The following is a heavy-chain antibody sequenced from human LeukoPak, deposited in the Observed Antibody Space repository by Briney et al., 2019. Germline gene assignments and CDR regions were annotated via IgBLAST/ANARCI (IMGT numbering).Heavy chain of an antibody. CDR1: GYTFTGYY. V-gene: IGHV1-69*13. J-gene: IGHJ6*03. CDR2: IIPTFGTA. Sequence: SMKVSCKASGYTFTGYYLHWVRQAPGQGLEWMGGIIPTFGTANYAQKFQGRVTITADESTSTAYMELSSLRSEDTAVYYCARVRTGESYYYYYYMDVWGKGTTVTVSS. CDR3: ARVRTGESYYYYYYMDV. D-gene: IGHD7-27*01.